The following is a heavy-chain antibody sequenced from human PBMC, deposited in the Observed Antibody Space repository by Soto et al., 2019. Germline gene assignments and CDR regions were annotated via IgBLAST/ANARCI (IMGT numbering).Heavy chain of an antibody. Sequence: EVQLLESGGGLVQPGGSLRLSCAASGFSFSDYSMTWVRQAPGRGLEWVSTLTSRGTTFYADSVKGRFTISSDNSKNTLSLQMHSLRTEDTALYYCAKRATTVPTPGNYFDCWGQGTLVTVSS. CDR3: AKRATTVPTPGNYFDC. CDR2: LTSRGTT. V-gene: IGHV3-23*01. J-gene: IGHJ4*02. CDR1: GFSFSDYS. D-gene: IGHD2-15*01.